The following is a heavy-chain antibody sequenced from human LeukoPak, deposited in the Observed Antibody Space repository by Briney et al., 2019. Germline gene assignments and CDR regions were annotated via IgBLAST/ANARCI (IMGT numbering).Heavy chain of an antibody. CDR3: ATPFFCDSGSYFRPFDY. D-gene: IGHD1-26*01. V-gene: IGHV3-48*03. Sequence: GGSLRLSCAASGFTFSSYEMNWVRQAPGKGLQWASYISSSGRTIFYADAVKGRFTISRDNTKNSLYLQMNSLRAEDTAVYYCATPFFCDSGSYFRPFDYWGQGTLVTVSS. CDR2: ISSSGRTI. CDR1: GFTFSSYE. J-gene: IGHJ4*02.